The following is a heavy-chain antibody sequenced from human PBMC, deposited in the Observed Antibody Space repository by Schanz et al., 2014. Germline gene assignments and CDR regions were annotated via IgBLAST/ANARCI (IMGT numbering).Heavy chain of an antibody. D-gene: IGHD6-13*01. CDR2: ISGSGGDT. Sequence: EVQLLESGGGLVQPGGSLRLSCPASGFSFSIFAMTWVRQAPGQGLEWVSTISGSGGDTYPADSVKGRFTISRDNSNNTLYLQMKSLRAEDTAVYYCARLDSSSWYPRYWGQGTLVTVSS. CDR3: ARLDSSSWYPRY. J-gene: IGHJ4*02. CDR1: GFSFSIFA. V-gene: IGHV3-23*01.